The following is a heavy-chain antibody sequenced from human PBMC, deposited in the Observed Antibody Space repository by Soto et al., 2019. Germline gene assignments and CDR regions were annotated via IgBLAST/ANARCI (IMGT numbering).Heavy chain of an antibody. CDR1: GGTFSSYA. CDR3: ARDQPVLRFLEWLWEGNYYYGMDV. D-gene: IGHD3-3*01. Sequence: VKVSCKASGGTFSSYAISWVRQAPGQGLEWMGRIIPFIGTANYAQKFQGRVTITADESTSTAYMELRSLRSDDTAVYYCARDQPVLRFLEWLWEGNYYYGMDVWGQGTTVTVSS. CDR2: IIPFIGTA. V-gene: IGHV1-69*11. J-gene: IGHJ6*02.